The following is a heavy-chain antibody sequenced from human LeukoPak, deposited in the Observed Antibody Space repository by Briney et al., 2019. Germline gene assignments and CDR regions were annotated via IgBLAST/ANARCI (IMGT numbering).Heavy chain of an antibody. CDR1: GYTFTSYG. D-gene: IGHD6-19*01. CDR2: ISAYNGNT. Sequence: ASVKVSCKASGYTFTSYGISWVRQAPGQGPEWMGWISAYNGNTNYAQNLQGRVTMTRDTSTSTAYMELRSLRSDDTAVYYCARDLGSGWQRNFDYWGQGTLVTVSS. V-gene: IGHV1-18*01. J-gene: IGHJ4*02. CDR3: ARDLGSGWQRNFDY.